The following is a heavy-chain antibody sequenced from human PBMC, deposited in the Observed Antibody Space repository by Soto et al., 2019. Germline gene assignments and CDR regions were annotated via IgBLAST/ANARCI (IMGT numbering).Heavy chain of an antibody. D-gene: IGHD3-9*01. CDR3: ARARYYDILTGYGNWFDP. CDR2: IYWNDDK. CDR1: GFSLSTSGVG. V-gene: IGHV2-5*01. Sequence: SGPTLVNPTQTLTLTCTFSGFSLSTSGVGVGWIRQPPGKALEWLALIYWNDDKRYSPSLKTRLTISKDTSKNQVVLTMTNMDPVDTATYYCARARYYDILTGYGNWFDPWGQGTLVTVSS. J-gene: IGHJ5*02.